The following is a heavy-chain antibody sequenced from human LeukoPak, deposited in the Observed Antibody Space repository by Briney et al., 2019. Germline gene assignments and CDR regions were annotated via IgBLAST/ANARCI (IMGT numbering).Heavy chain of an antibody. V-gene: IGHV1-69*04. CDR3: ARDRIQLWFPGAFDI. D-gene: IGHD5-18*01. CDR2: IIPILGIA. J-gene: IGHJ3*02. CDR1: RGTFSSYA. Sequence: ASVKVSCKASRGTFSSYAISWVRQAPGQGLEWMGRIIPILGIANYAQKFQGRVTITADKSTSTAYMELSSLRSEDTAVYYCARDRIQLWFPGAFDIWAKGQWSPSLQ.